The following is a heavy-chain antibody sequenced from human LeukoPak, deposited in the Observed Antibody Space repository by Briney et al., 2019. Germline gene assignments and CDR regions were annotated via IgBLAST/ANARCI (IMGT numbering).Heavy chain of an antibody. D-gene: IGHD3-16*01. V-gene: IGHV3-30*02. CDR1: GFTFSSYG. Sequence: GSLRLSCAASGFTFSSYGMHWVRQAPGKGLEWVAFIRYDGSNKYYADSVKGRFTISRDNSKNTLYLQMNSLRAEDTAVYYCARDGGGGKGFDYWGQGTLVTVSS. J-gene: IGHJ4*02. CDR3: ARDGGGGKGFDY. CDR2: IRYDGSNK.